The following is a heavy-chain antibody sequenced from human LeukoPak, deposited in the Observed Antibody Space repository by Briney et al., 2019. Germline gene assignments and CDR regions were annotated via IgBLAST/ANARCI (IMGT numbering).Heavy chain of an antibody. CDR3: ATPMDPGATRVDGFDI. CDR1: GYTFTGYY. V-gene: IGHV1-24*01. J-gene: IGHJ3*02. D-gene: IGHD1-26*01. Sequence: GASVKVSCKASGYTFTGYYMHWVRQAPGQGLEWMGGFDPEDGETIYAQKFQGRVTMTEDTSTDTAYIELSSLRSEDTAVYYCATPMDPGATRVDGFDIWGQGTVVTVSS. CDR2: FDPEDGET.